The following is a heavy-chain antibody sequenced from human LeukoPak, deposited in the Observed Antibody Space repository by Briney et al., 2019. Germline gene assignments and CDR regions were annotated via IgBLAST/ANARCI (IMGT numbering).Heavy chain of an antibody. CDR3: ARALLQTDWFDP. CDR2: IYTSGST. D-gene: IGHD1-14*01. CDR1: GGSISSYY. J-gene: IGHJ5*02. Sequence: SETLSLTCTVSGGSISSYYWSWIRQPPGKGLEWIGYIYTSGSTNYNPSLKSRVTISVDTSKNQFSLKLSSVTAADTAVYYCARALLQTDWFDPWGQGTLVTVSS. V-gene: IGHV4-4*09.